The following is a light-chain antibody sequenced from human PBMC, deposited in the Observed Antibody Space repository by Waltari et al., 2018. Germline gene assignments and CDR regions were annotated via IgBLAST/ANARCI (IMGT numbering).Light chain of an antibody. Sequence: DIQMTQSPSSLSASVGDRFTITCRASQSIRTYLNWYQQKPGKAPKVLIYAASTLESGVPSRFSGSGSGTDFTLTISSLQPEDFATYYCQQSYSSPQITFGQGTRLEIK. J-gene: IGKJ5*01. CDR3: QQSYSSPQIT. V-gene: IGKV1-39*01. CDR2: AAS. CDR1: QSIRTY.